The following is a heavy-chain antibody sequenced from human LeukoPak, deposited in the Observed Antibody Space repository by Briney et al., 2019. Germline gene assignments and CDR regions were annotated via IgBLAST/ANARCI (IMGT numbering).Heavy chain of an antibody. CDR3: AKWGRFGYCSGGSCYGLHYFDY. D-gene: IGHD2-15*01. CDR1: GFTFSSYA. J-gene: IGHJ4*02. Sequence: GGSLRLSCAASGFTFSSYAMSWVRQAPGKGLEWVSAISGSGGSTYYADSVKGRFTISRDNSKNTLYLQMNSLRAEDTAVYYCAKWGRFGYCSGGSCYGLHYFDYWGQGTLVTVSS. V-gene: IGHV3-23*01. CDR2: ISGSGGST.